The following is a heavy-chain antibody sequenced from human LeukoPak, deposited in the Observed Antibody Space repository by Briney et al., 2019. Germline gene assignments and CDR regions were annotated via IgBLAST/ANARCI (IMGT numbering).Heavy chain of an antibody. V-gene: IGHV3-23*01. CDR3: AKFISSGYGALDY. CDR1: GFTFSSYG. J-gene: IGHJ4*02. D-gene: IGHD3-22*01. CDR2: ISGSGGST. Sequence: GGSLRLSCAASGFTFSSYGMSWVRQAPGKGLEWVSAISGSGGSTYYADSVKGRFTISRDNSKNTLYLQMNSLRAEDTAVYYCAKFISSGYGALDYWGQGTLVTVSS.